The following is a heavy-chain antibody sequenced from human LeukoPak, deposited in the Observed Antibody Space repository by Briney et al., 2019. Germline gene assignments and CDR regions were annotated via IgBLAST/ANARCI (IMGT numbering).Heavy chain of an antibody. V-gene: IGHV4-59*08. Sequence: KPTETLSLTCSVSGGSTSRYYWNWIRQPPGKGLEWIGYSYHTGSTSYNPSLKSRVTISIDTSNNQVSLKLTSVTAADTAVYYCARQSSYYDSSGRIPYAFDIWGQGTMVTVSS. CDR3: ARQSSYYDSSGRIPYAFDI. CDR2: SYHTGST. CDR1: GGSTSRYY. D-gene: IGHD3-22*01. J-gene: IGHJ3*02.